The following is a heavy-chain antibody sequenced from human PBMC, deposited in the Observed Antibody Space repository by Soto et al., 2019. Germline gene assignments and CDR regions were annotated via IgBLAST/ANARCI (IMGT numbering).Heavy chain of an antibody. D-gene: IGHD6-13*01. CDR3: ARGFRVLRGSSWSLESCYYFDY. CDR1: GGSISSGGYY. Sequence: PSETLSLTCTVSGGSISSGGYYWSWIRQHPGKGLEWIGYIYYSGSTYYNPSLKSRVTISVDTSKNQFSLKLSSVTAADTAVYYCARGFRVLRGSSWSLESCYYFDYWGQGTLVTVSS. J-gene: IGHJ4*02. CDR2: IYYSGST. V-gene: IGHV4-31*03.